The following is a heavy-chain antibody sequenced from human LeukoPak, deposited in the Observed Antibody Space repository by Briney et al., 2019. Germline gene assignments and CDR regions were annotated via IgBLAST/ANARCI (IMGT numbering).Heavy chain of an antibody. CDR3: AREVLWFGELLYFDY. V-gene: IGHV4-39*07. Sequence: SETLSLTCTVSGGSIGSTNYYWGWIRQPPGKGLEWIANIYYSGSTYYNPSLKSRVTISVDTSKNQFSLKLSSVTAADTAVYYCAREVLWFGELLYFDYWGQGTLVTVSS. CDR2: IYYSGST. CDR1: GGSIGSTNYY. D-gene: IGHD3-10*01. J-gene: IGHJ4*02.